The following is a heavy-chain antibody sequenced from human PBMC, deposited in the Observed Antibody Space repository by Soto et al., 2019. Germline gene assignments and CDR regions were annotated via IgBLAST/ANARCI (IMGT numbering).Heavy chain of an antibody. J-gene: IGHJ4*02. D-gene: IGHD2-21*02. Sequence: QVQLVQSGAEVKKPGSSVKVSCKASGGTFSSYTISWVRQAPGQGLEWMGRIIPILGIANYAQKFQGRVTITAEKSTSTAYMELSSLRSADTAVYYCARDDGLAYCGGDCYSWGQGTLVTVSS. CDR2: IIPILGIA. CDR1: GGTFSSYT. CDR3: ARDDGLAYCGGDCYS. V-gene: IGHV1-69*02.